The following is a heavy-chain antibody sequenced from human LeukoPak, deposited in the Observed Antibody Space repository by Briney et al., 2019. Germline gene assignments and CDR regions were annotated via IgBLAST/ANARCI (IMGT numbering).Heavy chain of an antibody. CDR2: IYYSGST. D-gene: IGHD3-10*01. V-gene: IGHV4-59*12. CDR3: ARDTLGDAFDI. CDR1: GGSISSYY. J-gene: IGHJ3*02. Sequence: SETLSLTCTVSGGSISSYYWSWIRQPPGKGLEWIGYIYYSGSTYYNPSLKSRVTISVDTSKNQFSLKLSSVTAADTAVYYCARDTLGDAFDIWGQGTMVTVSS.